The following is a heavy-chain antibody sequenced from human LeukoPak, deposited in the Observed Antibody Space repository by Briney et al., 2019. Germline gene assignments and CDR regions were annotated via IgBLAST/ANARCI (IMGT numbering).Heavy chain of an antibody. CDR2: IIPIFGTA. Sequence: GASVKVSCKASGGTFSSYAISWVRQAPGQGLEWMGGIIPIFGTANYAQKFQGRVTITTDESTSTAYMELSSLRSEDTAVYYCAAEHENYHYYYGMDVWGQGTTVTVSS. CDR1: GGTFSSYA. V-gene: IGHV1-69*05. CDR3: AAEHENYHYYYGMDV. J-gene: IGHJ6*02.